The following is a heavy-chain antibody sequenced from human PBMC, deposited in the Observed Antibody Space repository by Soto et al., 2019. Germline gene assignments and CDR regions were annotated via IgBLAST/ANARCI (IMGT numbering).Heavy chain of an antibody. D-gene: IGHD2-21*02. CDR2: IYWDGDK. CDR3: VQSRCGGDCIQHYSSHSYYGLDV. Sequence: QITLKESGPTLVKPTQTLTLTCTFSGLSLSTTGVGVGWIRQPPGKAPEWLALIYWDGDKPYSPPLQSRITITKDTSKNQVVFTMTNMDPVDTATYYCVQSRCGGDCIQHYSSHSYYGLDVWGQGTTVTVSS. J-gene: IGHJ6*02. V-gene: IGHV2-5*02. CDR1: GLSLSTTGVG.